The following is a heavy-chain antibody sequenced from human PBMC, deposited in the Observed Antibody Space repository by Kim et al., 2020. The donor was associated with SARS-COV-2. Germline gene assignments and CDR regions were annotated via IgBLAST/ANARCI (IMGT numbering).Heavy chain of an antibody. D-gene: IGHD5-12*01. CDR2: ISSSSSYI. J-gene: IGHJ3*02. CDR1: GFTFSSYS. CDR3: ARDFSRWLQLPTAFDI. Sequence: GGSLRLSCAASGFTFSSYSMNWVRQAPGKGLEWVSSISSSSSYIYYADSVKGRFTISRDNAKNSLYLQMNSLRAEDTAVYYCARDFSRWLQLPTAFDIWGQGTMVTVSS. V-gene: IGHV3-21*01.